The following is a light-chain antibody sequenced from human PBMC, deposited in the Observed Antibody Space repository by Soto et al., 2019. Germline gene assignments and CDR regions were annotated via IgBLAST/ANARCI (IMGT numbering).Light chain of an antibody. V-gene: IGKV4-1*01. Sequence: DIVMTQSSDSLAVSLGERATIHCKSSQRVLYGRYNKSYLVWYQQKPGQPPKLLIYSASTRESGVPERFSGSGSWTDFTLLISSLQAEDVAVYYCQQSYSAPYTFGQGTKLEIK. J-gene: IGKJ2*01. CDR3: QQSYSAPYT. CDR1: QRVLYGRYNKSY. CDR2: SAS.